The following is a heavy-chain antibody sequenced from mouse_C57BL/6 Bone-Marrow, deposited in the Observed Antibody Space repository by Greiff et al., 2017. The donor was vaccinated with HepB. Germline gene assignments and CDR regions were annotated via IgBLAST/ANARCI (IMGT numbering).Heavy chain of an antibody. CDR2: IDPSDSYT. CDR3: ARSPYYYGSSDRYFDY. J-gene: IGHJ2*01. D-gene: IGHD1-1*01. Sequence: VQLQQPGAELVMPGASVKLSCKASGYTFTSYWMHWVKQRPGQGLEWIGEIDPSDSYTNYNQKFKGKSTLTVDKSSSTAYMQLSSLTSEDSAVYYCARSPYYYGSSDRYFDYWGQGTTLTVSS. V-gene: IGHV1-69*01. CDR1: GYTFTSYW.